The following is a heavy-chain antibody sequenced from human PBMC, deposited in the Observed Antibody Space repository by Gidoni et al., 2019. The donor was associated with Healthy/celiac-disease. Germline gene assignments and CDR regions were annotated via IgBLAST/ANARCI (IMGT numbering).Heavy chain of an antibody. CDR2: SYSGGRK. V-gene: IGHV3-66*01. Sequence: EVQLVESGGGLVQPGGSMRLSCAASGFTVSSNYMSWVRQAPGKGLEWVSVSYSGGRKYYADSVKGRFTISRDKSKNTLYLQMNSLRAEDTAVYYCARAVGWPSLDYWGQGTLVTVSS. J-gene: IGHJ4*02. CDR1: GFTVSSNY. D-gene: IGHD1-26*01. CDR3: ARAVGWPSLDY.